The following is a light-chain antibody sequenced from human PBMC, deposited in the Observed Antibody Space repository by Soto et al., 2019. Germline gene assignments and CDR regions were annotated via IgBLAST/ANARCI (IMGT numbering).Light chain of an antibody. CDR2: DVT. J-gene: IGLJ1*01. CDR1: SSDVGGYNY. CDR3: CSHAGSYTYV. V-gene: IGLV2-11*01. Sequence: QSALTQPRSVSGSPGQSLTISCTGTSSDVGGYNYVSWYQQYPGKVPKLMIYDVTKRPSGVPDRFSGSKSGNTASLTISGPQAEDEADYYCCSHAGSYTYVFGTGTKLTVL.